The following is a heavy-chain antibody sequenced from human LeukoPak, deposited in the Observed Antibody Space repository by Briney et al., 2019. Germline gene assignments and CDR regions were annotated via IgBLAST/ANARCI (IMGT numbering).Heavy chain of an antibody. CDR1: GYTFTANY. CDR2: INPNSGGT. J-gene: IGHJ4*02. CDR3: ARDLRIFKAGSSWYFFDY. V-gene: IGHV1-2*02. Sequence: ASVKVSCKASGYTFTANYMHWVRQAPGQGLEWMGWINPNSGGTNYAQNFQGRVTMTRDTSISTAYMELSGLRSDDTAVYYCARDLRIFKAGSSWYFFDYWGQGTQVTVSS. D-gene: IGHD6-13*01.